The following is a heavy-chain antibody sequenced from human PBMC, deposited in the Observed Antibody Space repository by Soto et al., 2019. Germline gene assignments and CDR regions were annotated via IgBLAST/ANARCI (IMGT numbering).Heavy chain of an antibody. CDR1: GDTFKNCV. V-gene: IGHV1-69*01. CDR2: IIPLFGTT. D-gene: IGHD3-10*01. Sequence: QVQVVQSGVEVRRPGSSVKVSCKASGDTFKNCVISWVRQAPGQGLEWMGGIIPLFGTTDFAQRFQGRLTIPTDESTTTAYMELSRLGFEDTVTYYCAAKLGFGKLSVVWGQGTTVIVSS. CDR3: AAKLGFGKLSVV. J-gene: IGHJ6*02.